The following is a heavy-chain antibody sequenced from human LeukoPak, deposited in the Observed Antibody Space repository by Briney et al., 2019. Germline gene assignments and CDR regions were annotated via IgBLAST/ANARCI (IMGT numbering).Heavy chain of an antibody. CDR1: GGSISSGDYY. CDR2: IYYSGST. J-gene: IGHJ5*02. CDR3: ARGSGCSSTSCLLRSWFDP. Sequence: PSQTLSLTCTVSGGSISSGDYYWSWIRQPPGKGLEWIGYIYYSGSTYYNPSLKSRVTISVDTSKNQFSLKLSSVTAADTAVYYCARGSGCSSTSCLLRSWFDPWGQGTLVTVSS. D-gene: IGHD2-2*01. V-gene: IGHV4-30-4*01.